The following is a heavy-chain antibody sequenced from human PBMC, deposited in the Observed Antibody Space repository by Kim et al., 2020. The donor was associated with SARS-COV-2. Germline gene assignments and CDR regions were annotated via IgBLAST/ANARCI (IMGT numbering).Heavy chain of an antibody. J-gene: IGHJ5*02. CDR1: GYTFTSYA. Sequence: ASVKVSCKASGYTFTSYAMHWVRQAPGQRLEWMGWINAGNGNTKYSQKFQGRVTITRDTSASTAYMELSSLRSEDTAVYYCARVTKGQQLVLGSLKEWYSNWFDPWGQGTLVTVSS. CDR2: INAGNGNT. D-gene: IGHD6-13*01. CDR3: ARVTKGQQLVLGSLKEWYSNWFDP. V-gene: IGHV1-3*01.